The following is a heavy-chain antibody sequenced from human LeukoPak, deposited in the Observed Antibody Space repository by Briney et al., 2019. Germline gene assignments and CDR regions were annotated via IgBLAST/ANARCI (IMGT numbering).Heavy chain of an antibody. Sequence: GGSLRLSCAASGFTFSSAWMTWVRQAPGKGLEWVGHIKNKTNGGTTDYAAPVKGRFIISRDDSKNTLYLQMNSLRTEDTAAYYCARGFCGSTNCYQGPFDFWGQGTLVTVSS. D-gene: IGHD2-2*01. J-gene: IGHJ4*02. V-gene: IGHV3-15*01. CDR3: ARGFCGSTNCYQGPFDF. CDR1: GFTFSSAW. CDR2: IKNKTNGGTT.